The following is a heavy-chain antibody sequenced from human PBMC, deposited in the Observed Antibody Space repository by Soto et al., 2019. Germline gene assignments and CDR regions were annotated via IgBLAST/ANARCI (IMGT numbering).Heavy chain of an antibody. CDR3: AKDHRRSGTYRYDAFDT. D-gene: IGHD1-26*01. Sequence: QVQLVESGGGVVQPGRSLRLSCVASGFTFSSYGMHWVRQAPGKGLEWVSVISYDGRNKYYADSVKGRCTISRDNSKNTMYLQLISLSSDDTAVYYCAKDHRRSGTYRYDAFDTWGQGTVVTVSS. V-gene: IGHV3-30*18. J-gene: IGHJ3*02. CDR2: ISYDGRNK. CDR1: GFTFSSYG.